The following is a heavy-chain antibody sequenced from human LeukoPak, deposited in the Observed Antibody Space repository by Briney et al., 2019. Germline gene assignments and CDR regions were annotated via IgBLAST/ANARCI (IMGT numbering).Heavy chain of an antibody. CDR2: ISWSSGSI. V-gene: IGHV3-9*01. CDR3: AKDHSAYPHAGVDY. CDR1: GFTFDDYA. J-gene: IGHJ4*02. D-gene: IGHD5-12*01. Sequence: PGGSLRLSCAASGFTFDDYAMHWVRQAPGKGLEWVSGISWSSGSIGYADSVKGRFTISRDNAKNSLYLQMNSLRAEDTALYYCAKDHSAYPHAGVDYWGQGTLVTVSS.